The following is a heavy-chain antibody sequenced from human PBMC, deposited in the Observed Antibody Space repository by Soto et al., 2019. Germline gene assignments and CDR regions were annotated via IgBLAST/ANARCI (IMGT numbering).Heavy chain of an antibody. Sequence: SETLSLTCAVYGGSFSGYYWSWIRQPPGKGLEWIGEINHSGSTNYNPSLKSRVTISVDTSKNQFSLKLSSVTAADTAVYYCARGSVDILTGYSLYNWFDPWGQGTLVTVSS. J-gene: IGHJ5*02. V-gene: IGHV4-34*01. D-gene: IGHD3-9*01. CDR1: GGSFSGYY. CDR2: INHSGST. CDR3: ARGSVDILTGYSLYNWFDP.